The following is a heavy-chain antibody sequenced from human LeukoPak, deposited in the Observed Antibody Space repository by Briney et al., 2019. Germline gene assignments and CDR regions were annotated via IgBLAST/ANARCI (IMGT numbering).Heavy chain of an antibody. V-gene: IGHV3-23*01. Sequence: PGGSLRLSCAASGFTFSSYAMSWVRQAPGKGLEWVSAIIGSGGSTYYADSVKGRFTISRDNSKNTLYLQMNSLRAEDTAVYYCAKGSSRAYSGSYCFDYWGQGTLVTVSS. CDR3: AKGSSRAYSGSYCFDY. J-gene: IGHJ4*02. D-gene: IGHD1-26*01. CDR2: IIGSGGST. CDR1: GFTFSSYA.